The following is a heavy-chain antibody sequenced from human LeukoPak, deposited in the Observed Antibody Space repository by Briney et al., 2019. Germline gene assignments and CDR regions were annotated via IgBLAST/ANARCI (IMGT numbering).Heavy chain of an antibody. CDR2: IKQDGSEK. D-gene: IGHD6-13*01. CDR3: ARVPHPVAAAAYYFDY. V-gene: IGHV3-7*01. CDR1: GFTFSSYW. J-gene: IGHJ4*02. Sequence: GGSLRLSCAASGFTFSSYWMSWVRQAPGKGLEWVANIKQDGSEKYYVDSVKGRFTISRDNAKNSLYLQMNSLRAEDTAVYYCARVPHPVAAAAYYFDYWGQGTLVTVSS.